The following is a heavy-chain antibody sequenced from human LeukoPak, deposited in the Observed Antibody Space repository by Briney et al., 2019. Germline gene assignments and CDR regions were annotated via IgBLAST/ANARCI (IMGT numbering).Heavy chain of an antibody. D-gene: IGHD2/OR15-2a*01. J-gene: IGHJ6*03. Sequence: GGSLRLSCAASASTVSSNYMSWVRQPEGKGREWVSVIYSGGSTYYADSVKGRFTISRDNSKNTLYLQMNSLRAEDTAVYYCARDVKCCRPAYYYYYMDVWGKGTTVTVSS. CDR3: ARDVKCCRPAYYYYYMDV. CDR1: ASTVSSNY. CDR2: IYSGGST. V-gene: IGHV3-66*02.